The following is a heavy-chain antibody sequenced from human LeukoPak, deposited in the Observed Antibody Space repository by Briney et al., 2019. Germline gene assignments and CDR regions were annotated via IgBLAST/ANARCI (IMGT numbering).Heavy chain of an antibody. CDR2: INPSGGST. V-gene: IGHV1-46*01. CDR3: ARGGNYYDSSGYYFRDDLDY. J-gene: IGHJ4*02. D-gene: IGHD3-22*01. CDR1: GYTFTSYY. Sequence: ASVKVSCKASGYTFTSYYMHWVRQAPGQGLEWMGIINPSGGSTSYAQKFQGRVTMIRDTSTSTVYMELSSLRSEDTAVYYCARGGNYYDSSGYYFRDDLDYWGQGTLVTVSS.